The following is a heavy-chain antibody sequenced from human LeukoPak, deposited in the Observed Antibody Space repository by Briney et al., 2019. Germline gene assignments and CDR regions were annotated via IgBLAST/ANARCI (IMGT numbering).Heavy chain of an antibody. Sequence: PGRSLRLSCTASGFTFDDYAIHWVRQAPGKGLEWVSGISWNSGDIGYADSVKGRFTISRDNSKHTLYLQMNSLRAEDTAIYYCAKNGDRGAYCTGGTCYPYFYYYMDVWGKGTTVTI. CDR2: ISWNSGDI. CDR3: AKNGDRGAYCTGGTCYPYFYYYMDV. CDR1: GFTFDDYA. J-gene: IGHJ6*03. D-gene: IGHD2-15*01. V-gene: IGHV3-9*01.